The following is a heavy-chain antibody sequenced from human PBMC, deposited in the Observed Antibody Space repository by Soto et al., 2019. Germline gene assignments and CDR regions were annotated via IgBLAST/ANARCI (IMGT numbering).Heavy chain of an antibody. Sequence: QVQLQESGPRLVKPSATLSLTCTVSGGAINSGDYYWTWIRHHPGEGLEWIGYIHYSGNTYYDPSLKSRLTISVDTPKNQFSLRLDSVTATDTAIYYCARTPGGAPSDYYFDFWGLGTLVTVSS. CDR1: GGAINSGDYY. D-gene: IGHD4-17*01. J-gene: IGHJ4*02. V-gene: IGHV4-31*03. CDR3: ARTPGGAPSDYYFDF. CDR2: IHYSGNT.